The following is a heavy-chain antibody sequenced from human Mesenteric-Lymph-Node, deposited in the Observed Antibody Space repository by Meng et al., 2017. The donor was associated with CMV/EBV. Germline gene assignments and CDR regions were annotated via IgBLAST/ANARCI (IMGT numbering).Heavy chain of an antibody. V-gene: IGHV3-21*01. CDR1: GFTFSSYS. CDR2: ISSSSSYI. Sequence: GESLKISCAASGFTFSSYSMNWVRQAPGKGLEWVSSISSSSSYIYYADSVKGRFTISRDNAKNSLYLQMNSLRAEDTAVYYCASADYDSSGPNRGETYYYYYGMDVWGQGTTVTVSS. CDR3: ASADYDSSGPNRGETYYYYYGMDV. D-gene: IGHD3-22*01. J-gene: IGHJ6*02.